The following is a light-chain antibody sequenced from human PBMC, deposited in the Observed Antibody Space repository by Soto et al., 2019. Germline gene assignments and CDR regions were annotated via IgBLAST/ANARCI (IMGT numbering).Light chain of an antibody. CDR3: SSFTDTGTVM. V-gene: IGLV2-14*03. CDR2: DVS. Sequence: QSVLTQPASVSGSPGQSFTIPCTGSSTDVGAYHSVSWYQQHPGKAPKLIIFDVSNRPSGVSNRFSGSKSGNTASLTISGLQAEDEADYYCSSFTDTGTVMFGGGTKVTGL. CDR1: STDVGAYHS. J-gene: IGLJ3*02.